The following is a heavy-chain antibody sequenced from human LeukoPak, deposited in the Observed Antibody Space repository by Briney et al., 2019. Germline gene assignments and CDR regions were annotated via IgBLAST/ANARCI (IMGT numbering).Heavy chain of an antibody. CDR2: ISKSGENT. J-gene: IGHJ5*02. Sequence: PGGSLRLSCAAPGFTFSSDAMSWVRQAPGQGLEWVSDISKSGENTNYADSVKGRFTISRDNSKNTLFLQMNSLRAEDTAVYYCATDAGHWFDPWGQGTLVTVSS. V-gene: IGHV3-23*01. CDR3: ATDAGHWFDP. CDR1: GFTFSSDA.